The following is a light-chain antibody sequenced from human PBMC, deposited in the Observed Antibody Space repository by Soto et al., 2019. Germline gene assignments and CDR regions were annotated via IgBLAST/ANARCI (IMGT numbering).Light chain of an antibody. Sequence: QSVLTQPPSVAGAPGQRVTISCTGSSSNIGADYFVHWYQQLPGAAPKLLIYSNKERPSGVPDRFSGSRSGTSASLAISGLQSEDEAEYYCAAWDDSLSGPVFGGGTKLTVL. CDR2: SNK. CDR1: SSNIGADYF. J-gene: IGLJ2*01. CDR3: AAWDDSLSGPV. V-gene: IGLV1-40*01.